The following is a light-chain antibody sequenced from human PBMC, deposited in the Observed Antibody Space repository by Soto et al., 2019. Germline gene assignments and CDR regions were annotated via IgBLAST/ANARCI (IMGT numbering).Light chain of an antibody. CDR3: QYQGS. CDR2: DVS. CDR1: QSASRRY. V-gene: IGKV3-20*01. Sequence: IVLTQSPDTLSLSPGQRATLSCRASQSASRRYLAWYQQKPGQAPILLIYDVSERASDIPDRFSGSGSGTDFTLTINRLVPEDVAVYYCQYQGSFGGGTKVEIE. J-gene: IGKJ4*01.